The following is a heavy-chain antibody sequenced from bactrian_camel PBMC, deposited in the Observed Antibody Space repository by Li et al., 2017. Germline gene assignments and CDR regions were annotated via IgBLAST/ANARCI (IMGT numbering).Heavy chain of an antibody. CDR3: AAKWPSTANCDSDLHEYNY. J-gene: IGHJ4*01. Sequence: VQLEESGGGSVQPGESLTLSCVTSGYPYNSYCMAWFRQGAGKQREAVATTYTGVGYGRTWYADSVKDRFTISRDGARNTLYLQMNSLKPDDTAIYFCAAKWPSTANCDSDLHEYNYWGQGTQVTVS. V-gene: IGHV3S1*01. CDR2: TYTGVGYGRT. D-gene: IGHD3*01. CDR1: GYPYNSYC.